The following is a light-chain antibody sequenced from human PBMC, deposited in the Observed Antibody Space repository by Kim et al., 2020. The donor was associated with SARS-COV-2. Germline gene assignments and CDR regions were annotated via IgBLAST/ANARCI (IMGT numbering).Light chain of an antibody. V-gene: IGLV3-25*03. CDR3: QSADSSGTYV. J-gene: IGLJ1*01. CDR1: ALPKQY. Sequence: PGQTARITCSGDALPKQYAYWYQQKPGQAPVLVMYKDSERPSGIPERFSGSSSGTTVTLTISGVQAEXEADYYCQSADSSGTYVFGTGTKVTVL. CDR2: KDS.